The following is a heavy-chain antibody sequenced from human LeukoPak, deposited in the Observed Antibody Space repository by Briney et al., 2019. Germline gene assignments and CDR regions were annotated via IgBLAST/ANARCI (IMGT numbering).Heavy chain of an antibody. Sequence: SVKVSCKASGGTFSSYAISWVRQAPGQGLEWMGRIIPILGIANYAQKFQGRVTITADKSTSTAYMELSSLRSEDTAVYYCARDLDRIDGVNDYWGQGTLVTVSS. J-gene: IGHJ4*02. V-gene: IGHV1-69*04. CDR2: IIPILGIA. CDR1: GGTFSSYA. D-gene: IGHD2-15*01. CDR3: ARDLDRIDGVNDY.